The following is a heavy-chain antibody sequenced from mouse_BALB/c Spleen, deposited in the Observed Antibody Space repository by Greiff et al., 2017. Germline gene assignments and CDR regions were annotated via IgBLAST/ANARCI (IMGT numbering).Heavy chain of an antibody. J-gene: IGHJ2*01. Sequence: DVMLVESGGDLVKPGGSLKLSCAASGFTFSSYGMSWVRQTPDKRLEWVATISSGGSYTYYPDSVKGRFTISRDNAKNTLYLQMSSLKSEDTAMYYCARHITTALFDYWGQGTTLTVSS. CDR1: GFTFSSYG. V-gene: IGHV5-6*02. CDR3: ARHITTALFDY. CDR2: ISSGGSYT. D-gene: IGHD1-2*01.